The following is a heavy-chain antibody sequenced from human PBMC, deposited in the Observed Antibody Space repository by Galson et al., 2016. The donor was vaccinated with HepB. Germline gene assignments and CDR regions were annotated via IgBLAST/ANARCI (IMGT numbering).Heavy chain of an antibody. CDR1: GYTFSGYY. CDR3: ARDRYYGSGRGMDA. V-gene: IGHV1-2*02. J-gene: IGHJ6*04. CDR2: INPNSGGT. D-gene: IGHD3-10*01. Sequence: SVKVSCKASGYTFSGYYMHWVRQAPGQGLEWMGWINPNSGGTNYAQKFQGRVTMTRDTSFSTAYMELSRLRSDDTAVYYCARDRYYGSGRGMDAWGRGTTVTVSS.